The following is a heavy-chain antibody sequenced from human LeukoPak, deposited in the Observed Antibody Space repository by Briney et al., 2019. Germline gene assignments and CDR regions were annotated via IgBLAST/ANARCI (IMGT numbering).Heavy chain of an antibody. J-gene: IGHJ4*02. CDR1: GGSISSGGYS. CDR3: ARITMTGGYFDY. Sequence: ESSETLSLTCAVSGGSISSGGYSWSWIRQPLGKGLEWIGYIYHSGSTYYNPSLKSRVTISVDRSKNQFSLKLSSVTAADTAVYYCARITMTGGYFDYWGQGTLVTVSS. D-gene: IGHD3-22*01. CDR2: IYHSGST. V-gene: IGHV4-30-2*01.